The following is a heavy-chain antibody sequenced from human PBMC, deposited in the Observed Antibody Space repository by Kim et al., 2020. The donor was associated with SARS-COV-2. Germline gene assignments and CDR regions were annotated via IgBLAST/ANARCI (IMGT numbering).Heavy chain of an antibody. CDR1: GFTFSSYE. J-gene: IGHJ4*02. D-gene: IGHD3-10*01. Sequence: GGSLRLSCAASGFTFSSYEMNWVRQAPGKGLEWVSYISSSGSTIYYADSVKGRFTISRDNAKNSLYLQMNSLRAEDTAVYYCARDSMVRPFDYWSQGTLVTVSS. CDR2: ISSSGSTI. CDR3: ARDSMVRPFDY. V-gene: IGHV3-48*03.